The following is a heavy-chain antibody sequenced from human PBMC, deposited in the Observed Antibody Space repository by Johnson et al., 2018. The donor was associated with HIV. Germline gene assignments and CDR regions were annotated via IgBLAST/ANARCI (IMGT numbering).Heavy chain of an antibody. J-gene: IGHJ3*02. V-gene: IGHV3-11*04. Sequence: QVQLVESGGGLVKPGGSLRLSCVASGFTFSDYYMTWICQAPRKGLEWVSYVSSSGSTIYYADSVKGRFTISRDNAKNSLYLQMNSLRAEDTAVYYCASTCGGDCSRGDAFDIWGQGTMVTVSS. CDR2: VSSSGSTI. D-gene: IGHD2-21*02. CDR3: ASTCGGDCSRGDAFDI. CDR1: GFTFSDYY.